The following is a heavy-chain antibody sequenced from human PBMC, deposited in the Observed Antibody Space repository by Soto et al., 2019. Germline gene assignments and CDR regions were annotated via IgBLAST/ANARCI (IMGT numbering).Heavy chain of an antibody. CDR2: IYYSGRT. J-gene: IGHJ6*02. CDR3: AREMTTRGMDV. Sequence: SETLSLTCSVSGGSISSGPYSWGWIRQPPGKGLEWIGYIYYSGRTYYNPSLKSRVTISVDKSKNQFSLKLSSVTAADTAVYYCAREMTTRGMDVWGQGTTVTVSS. CDR1: GGSISSGPYS. V-gene: IGHV4-30-4*08. D-gene: IGHD1-1*01.